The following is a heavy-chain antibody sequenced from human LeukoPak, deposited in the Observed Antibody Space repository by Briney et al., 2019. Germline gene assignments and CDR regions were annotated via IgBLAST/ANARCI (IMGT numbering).Heavy chain of an antibody. CDR3: ARALIAAAGTFDY. CDR2: VFYNGAT. J-gene: IGHJ4*02. V-gene: IGHV4-39*07. D-gene: IGHD6-13*01. CDR1: GGSISSSIYY. Sequence: SETLSLTCIVSGGSISSSIYYWAWVRQPPGKGLEWIGTVFYNGATQYSPSLRSRVTISIDTSTNQFSLELSSVTAADTAVYYCARALIAAAGTFDYWGQGTLVTVSS.